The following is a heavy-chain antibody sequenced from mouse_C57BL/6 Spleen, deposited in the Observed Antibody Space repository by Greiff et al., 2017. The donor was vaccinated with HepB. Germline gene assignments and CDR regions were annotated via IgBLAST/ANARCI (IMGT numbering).Heavy chain of an antibody. CDR1: GYSFTDYN. CDR2: INPNYGTT. D-gene: IGHD2-10*01. Sequence: EVQLQESGPELVKPGASVKISCKASGYSFTDYNMNWVKQSNGTSLEWIGVINPNYGTTSYNQKFKGKATLTVDQSSSTAYMQLNSLTSDDSAVYYCATYYGNYEDYFDYWGQGTTRTVSS. V-gene: IGHV1-39*01. J-gene: IGHJ2*01. CDR3: ATYYGNYEDYFDY.